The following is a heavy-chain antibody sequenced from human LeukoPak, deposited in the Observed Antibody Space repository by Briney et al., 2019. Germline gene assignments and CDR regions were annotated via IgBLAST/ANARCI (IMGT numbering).Heavy chain of an antibody. Sequence: GGSLRLSCAASGFTFSSYAMNWVRQAPGKGLEWVSYISSSGSTIYYADSVKGRFTISRDNAKNSLYLQMNSLRAEDTAVYYCARYRVVTSYYYYYYMDVWGKGTTVTISS. J-gene: IGHJ6*03. CDR2: ISSSGSTI. CDR3: ARYRVVTSYYYYYYMDV. CDR1: GFTFSSYA. D-gene: IGHD3-3*01. V-gene: IGHV3-48*03.